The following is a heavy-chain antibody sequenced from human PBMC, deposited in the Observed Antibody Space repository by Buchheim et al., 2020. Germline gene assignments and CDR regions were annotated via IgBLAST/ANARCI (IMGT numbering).Heavy chain of an antibody. J-gene: IGHJ3*02. CDR2: IYWDDDK. CDR3: AHRREAVAGGRDAFDI. CDR1: GFSLSTSGVG. Sequence: QITLKESGPTLVKPTQTLTLTCTFSGFSLSTSGVGVGWIRQPPGKALEWLALIYWDDDKRYSPSLKSRLTITKDTTKNQLGLTMTNMDPVDTATYYCAHRREAVAGGRDAFDIWGQGT. V-gene: IGHV2-5*02. D-gene: IGHD6-19*01.